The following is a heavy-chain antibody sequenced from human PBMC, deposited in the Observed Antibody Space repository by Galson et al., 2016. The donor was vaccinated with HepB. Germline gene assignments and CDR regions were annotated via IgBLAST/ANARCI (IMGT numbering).Heavy chain of an antibody. CDR2: IIPIFHNV. CDR3: ATKPRYCSGENCYYFGMDV. V-gene: IGHV1-69*13. CDR1: GVTFRSYI. D-gene: IGHD2-15*01. Sequence: SVKVSCKASGVTFRSYIITWVRQAPGQGLEWMGGIIPIFHNVKSAQKFQGRVIITADASPSTAYMELSRLRPEDTAVYYCATKPRYCSGENCYYFGMDVWGQGTTVTVSS. J-gene: IGHJ6*02.